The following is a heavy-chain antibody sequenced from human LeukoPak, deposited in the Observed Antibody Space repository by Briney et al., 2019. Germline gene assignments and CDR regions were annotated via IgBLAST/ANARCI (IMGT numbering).Heavy chain of an antibody. CDR1: GYTFTGYY. D-gene: IGHD5-12*01. V-gene: IGHV1-2*02. CDR3: AKNPYEYYFDY. CDR2: INPNSGDT. Sequence: ASVKVSCKASGYTFTGYYMHWVRQAPGQGLEWMGWINPNSGDTNYAQKFQGRVTMTRDTSIRTAYMELSGLRSDDTAVYYCAKNPYEYYFDYWGQGTLVTVSS. J-gene: IGHJ4*02.